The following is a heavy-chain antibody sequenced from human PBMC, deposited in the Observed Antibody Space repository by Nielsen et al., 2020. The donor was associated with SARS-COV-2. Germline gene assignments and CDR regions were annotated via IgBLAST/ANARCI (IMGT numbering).Heavy chain of an antibody. CDR2: ISSSSSYT. J-gene: IGHJ4*02. D-gene: IGHD1-26*01. V-gene: IGHV3-11*05. Sequence: GESLKISCAASGFTFSDYYMSWIRQAPGKGLEWVSYISSSSSYTNYADSVKSRFTISRDNAKNSLYLQMNSLRAEDTAVYYCARDIRGSYRPDYWGQGTLVTVSS. CDR1: GFTFSDYY. CDR3: ARDIRGSYRPDY.